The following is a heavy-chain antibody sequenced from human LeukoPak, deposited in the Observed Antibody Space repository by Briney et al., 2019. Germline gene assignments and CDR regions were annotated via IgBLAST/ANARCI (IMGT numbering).Heavy chain of an antibody. CDR1: GYTFTSYG. Sequence: SVKVSCKASGYTFTSYGISWVRQAPGQGLEWMGRIIPILGIANYAQKFQGRVTITADKSTSTAYMELSSLRSEDTAVYYCARSMGTGLLDYWGQGTLVTVSS. CDR2: IIPILGIA. V-gene: IGHV1-69*04. CDR3: ARSMGTGLLDY. J-gene: IGHJ4*02. D-gene: IGHD4-17*01.